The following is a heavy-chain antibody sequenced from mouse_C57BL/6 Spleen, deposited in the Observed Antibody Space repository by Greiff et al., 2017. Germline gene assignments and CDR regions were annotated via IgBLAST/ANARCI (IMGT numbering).Heavy chain of an antibody. Sequence: DVMLVESGGGLVKPGGSLKLSCAASGFTFSDYGMHWVRQAPEKGLEWVAYISSGSSTIYYADTVKGRFTISRDNAKNTLFLQMTSLRSEDTAMYYCARGGLLRYFDYWGQGTTLTVSS. V-gene: IGHV5-17*01. D-gene: IGHD2-1*01. CDR2: ISSGSSTI. CDR1: GFTFSDYG. CDR3: ARGGLLRYFDY. J-gene: IGHJ2*01.